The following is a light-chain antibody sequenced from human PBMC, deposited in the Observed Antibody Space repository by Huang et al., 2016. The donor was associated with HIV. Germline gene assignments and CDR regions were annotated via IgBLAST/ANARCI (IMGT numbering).Light chain of an antibody. CDR3: QHYDSLPPWT. CDR2: DAS. J-gene: IGKJ1*01. Sequence: DIQMTQSPSSLSASVGDRVTITCQASQDIGKYLNWYQQKPGQVPKLLICDASNLETGVPSRFSGSGSGTDVTFTITTLQPEDIATYYCQHYDSLPPWTFGQGTRVQI. V-gene: IGKV1-33*01. CDR1: QDIGKY.